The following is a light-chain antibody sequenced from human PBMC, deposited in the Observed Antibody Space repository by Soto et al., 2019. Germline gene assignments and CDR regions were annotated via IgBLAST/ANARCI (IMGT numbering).Light chain of an antibody. J-gene: IGLJ2*01. CDR3: SSFTTGSTLV. V-gene: IGLV2-14*03. CDR2: DVN. CDR1: RSDIGAYNY. Sequence: QSALTQPASVSGSPGQWITISCTGTRSDIGAYNYVSWYQHHPGKAPKVLIYDVNYRPSGVSSRFSGSKSGSTASLTISGLQAEDEAHYYCSSFTTGSTLVFGGGTKLTVL.